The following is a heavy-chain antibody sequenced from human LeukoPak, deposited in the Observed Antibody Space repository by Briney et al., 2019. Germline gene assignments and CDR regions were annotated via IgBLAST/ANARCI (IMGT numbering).Heavy chain of an antibody. V-gene: IGHV1-46*01. CDR1: GYTFTSYY. J-gene: IGHJ4*02. Sequence: GSSVTVSCKASGYTFTSYYMHWVRQAPGQGLEWMGVINPSGGSTSYAQKFQGRVTMTRDTSTSTVYMELSSLRSEDTAVYYCARISYGSGSYEDYWGQGTLVTVSS. CDR2: INPSGGST. CDR3: ARISYGSGSYEDY. D-gene: IGHD3-10*01.